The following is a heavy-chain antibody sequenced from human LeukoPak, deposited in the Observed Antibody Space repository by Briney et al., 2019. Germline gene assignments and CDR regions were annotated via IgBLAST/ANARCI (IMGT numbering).Heavy chain of an antibody. V-gene: IGHV3-30*18. J-gene: IGHJ3*01. CDR3: AKDSSLYSSVYGAFDV. Sequence: PGGSLRLSCAASGFTFSSYGKYWVRQAPGKGLDWVAVISYDGTNKYYADSVKGRFTISRDNSKNTLYLQMNSLRADDTAVYYCAKDSSLYSSVYGAFDVSGQGTMVTVS. CDR2: ISYDGTNK. CDR1: GFTFSSYG. D-gene: IGHD6-25*01.